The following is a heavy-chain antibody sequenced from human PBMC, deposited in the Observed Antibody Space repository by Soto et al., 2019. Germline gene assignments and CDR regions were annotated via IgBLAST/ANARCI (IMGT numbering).Heavy chain of an antibody. D-gene: IGHD1-1*01. J-gene: IGHJ6*02. Sequence: GESLKISCEGSGYSFTSYWIGWVRQMPGKGLEWMGIIYPGDSDTRYSPSFQGQVTISADKSISTAYLQWSSLKASDTAMYYCARLRLGTVFYYGMDVWGQGTTVTVSS. CDR1: GYSFTSYW. CDR2: IYPGDSDT. V-gene: IGHV5-51*01. CDR3: ARLRLGTVFYYGMDV.